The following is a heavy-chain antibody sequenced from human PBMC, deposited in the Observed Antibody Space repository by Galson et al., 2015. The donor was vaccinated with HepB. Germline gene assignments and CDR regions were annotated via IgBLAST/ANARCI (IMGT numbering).Heavy chain of an antibody. CDR2: IRSDGSIK. D-gene: IGHD5-12*01. J-gene: IGHJ4*02. CDR1: GFTFSNYG. CDR3: ARNTPSSGYHGLHY. Sequence: SLRLSCAASGFTFSNYGMHWVRQAPGKGLEWVAYIRSDGSIKFYADSVKGRFTITRETSKNTLYLQMNSPRAEDTAVYYCARNTPSSGYHGLHYGGQGTLVTVSS. V-gene: IGHV3-30*02.